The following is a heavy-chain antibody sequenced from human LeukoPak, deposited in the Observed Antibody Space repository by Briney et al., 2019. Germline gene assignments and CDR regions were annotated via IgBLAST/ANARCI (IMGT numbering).Heavy chain of an antibody. D-gene: IGHD6-13*01. CDR3: ARGFASSWYYFDY. CDR1: GGSISNFY. J-gene: IGHJ4*02. V-gene: IGHV4-4*07. Sequence: SSETLSLTCIVSGGSISNFYWSWIRQSAGRGLEWIGRIYTSGTTNHNPSLKSRVTMSLDTSKNQFSPRLSSVTAADTAIYFCARGFASSWYYFDYWGQGTLVTVSS. CDR2: IYTSGTT.